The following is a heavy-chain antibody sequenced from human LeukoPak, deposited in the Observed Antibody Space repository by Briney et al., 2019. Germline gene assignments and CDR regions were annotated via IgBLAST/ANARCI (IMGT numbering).Heavy chain of an antibody. Sequence: ASVKVSCKSSVYTVTGYYIHWVRMAPGQGLGWMGWSNPDNGGSNYAQKFQGRVTMTRDTSISTAYKELSRLRSDDTAVYYCARGPRGAAGTYYYYYGMDVWGQGTTVTVSS. CDR1: VYTVTGYY. D-gene: IGHD1-1*01. CDR3: ARGPRGAAGTYYYYYGMDV. J-gene: IGHJ6*02. V-gene: IGHV1-2*02. CDR2: SNPDNGGS.